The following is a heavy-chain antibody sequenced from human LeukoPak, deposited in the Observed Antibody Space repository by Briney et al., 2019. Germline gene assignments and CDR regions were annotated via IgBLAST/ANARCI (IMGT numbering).Heavy chain of an antibody. CDR1: AGSISNNY. Sequence: SETMSLTSTVSAGSISNNYWSWIRQPAGKGLEWIGRIYASVSTHYNPSLRSRVTMSVDTSKNQISLNLSSVTAADTAVYYCARGQQWLNDYWGQGTLVTVSS. V-gene: IGHV4-4*07. CDR2: IYASVST. J-gene: IGHJ4*02. CDR3: ARGQQWLNDY. D-gene: IGHD6-19*01.